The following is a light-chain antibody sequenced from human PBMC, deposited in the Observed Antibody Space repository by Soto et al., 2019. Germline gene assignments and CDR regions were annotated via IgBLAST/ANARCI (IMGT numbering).Light chain of an antibody. V-gene: IGKV3-20*01. Sequence: DIMMTPYPATLSGSPGERATLSCRASQSVSSNFLAWYQQKPGQPPRLLIYDSSTRATGFPDRFSGSGSGTDFTLTIIRLEPEDFAVYYCQQYGSSGTFGQGTK. CDR2: DSS. J-gene: IGKJ1*01. CDR1: QSVSSNF. CDR3: QQYGSSGT.